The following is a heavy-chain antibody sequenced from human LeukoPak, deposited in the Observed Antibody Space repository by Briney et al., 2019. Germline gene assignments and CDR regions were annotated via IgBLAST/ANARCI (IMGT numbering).Heavy chain of an antibody. Sequence: SETLSLTCTVSGGSISSYYWSWIRQPPGKGLEWIGYIYYSGSTNYNPSLKSRVTISVDTSKNQFSLKLSSVTAADTAVYYCARGVQGYDILTGHWFDPWGQGTLVTGSS. V-gene: IGHV4-59*01. CDR3: ARGVQGYDILTGHWFDP. J-gene: IGHJ5*02. D-gene: IGHD3-9*01. CDR2: IYYSGST. CDR1: GGSISSYY.